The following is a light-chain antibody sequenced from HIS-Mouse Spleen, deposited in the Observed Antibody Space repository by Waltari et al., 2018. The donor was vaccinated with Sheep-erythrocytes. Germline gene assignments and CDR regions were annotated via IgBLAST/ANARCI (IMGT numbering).Light chain of an antibody. CDR1: SSDVGGYNY. V-gene: IGLV2-14*03. CDR2: DVS. Sequence: QSALTQPASVSGSPGQSITIPCTGTSSDVGGYNYVSWYQQHPGKAPKRMIYDVSNRPSGVSNRFSGSKSGNTASLTISGLQAEDEGDYYCSSYTSSSTWVFGGGTKLTVL. CDR3: SSYTSSSTWV. J-gene: IGLJ3*02.